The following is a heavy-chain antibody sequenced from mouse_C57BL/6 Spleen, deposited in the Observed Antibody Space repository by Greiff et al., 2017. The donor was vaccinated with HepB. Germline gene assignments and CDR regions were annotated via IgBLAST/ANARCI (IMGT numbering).Heavy chain of an antibody. CDR1: GFSLTSYA. D-gene: IGHD1-1*01. V-gene: IGHV2-9-1*01. J-gene: IGHJ2*01. Sequence: VNVVESGPGLVAPSQSLSITCTVSGFSLTSYAISWVRQPPGKGLEWLGVIWTGGGTNYNSALKSRLSISKDNSKSQVFLKMNSLQTDDTARYYCARNDYGSSYGFLFDYWGQGTTLTVSS. CDR2: IWTGGGT. CDR3: ARNDYGSSYGFLFDY.